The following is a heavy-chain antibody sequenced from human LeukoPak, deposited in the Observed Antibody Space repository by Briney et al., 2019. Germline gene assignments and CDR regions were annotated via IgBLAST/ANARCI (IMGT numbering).Heavy chain of an antibody. CDR3: AKVAHDFWSGYYRTMEYYFDY. J-gene: IGHJ4*02. Sequence: GGSLRLSCAASGFTFDDYAMHWVRQAPGKGLEWVSGISWNSGSIGYADSVKGRFTISRDNAKNSLYLQMNSLRAEDTALYYCAKVAHDFWSGYYRTMEYYFDYWGQGTLVTVSS. V-gene: IGHV3-9*01. D-gene: IGHD3-3*01. CDR1: GFTFDDYA. CDR2: ISWNSGSI.